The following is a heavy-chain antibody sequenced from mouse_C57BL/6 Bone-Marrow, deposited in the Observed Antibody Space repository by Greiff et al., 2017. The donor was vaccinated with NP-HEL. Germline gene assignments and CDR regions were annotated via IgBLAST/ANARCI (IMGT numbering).Heavy chain of an antibody. J-gene: IGHJ4*01. Sequence: EVQLQQSGTVLARPGASVKMSCKTSGYTFTSYWMHWVKQRPGQGLEWIGAIYPGNSDTSYNQKFKGKAKLTAVTSASPAYMELSSLTNEDSAVYYCTRWSYYINSHDYAMDYWGRGTSVTVSS. CDR2: IYPGNSDT. D-gene: IGHD2-5*01. CDR1: GYTFTSYW. CDR3: TRWSYYINSHDYAMDY. V-gene: IGHV1-5*01.